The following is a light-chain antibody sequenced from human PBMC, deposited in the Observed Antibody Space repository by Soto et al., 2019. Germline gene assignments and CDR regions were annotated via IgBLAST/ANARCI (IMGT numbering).Light chain of an antibody. Sequence: QMPQSPSTLSASVGDRFPSTYRTSQSISNWLAWYQQKPGKAPRYLIYGAPTLQSGVPSRFSGSGSGKEFTLTISSLHPDDSATYYCQHYNSYPWTFGQGTKVDIK. CDR2: GAP. CDR3: QHYNSYPWT. CDR1: QSISNW. J-gene: IGKJ1*01. V-gene: IGKV1-5*01.